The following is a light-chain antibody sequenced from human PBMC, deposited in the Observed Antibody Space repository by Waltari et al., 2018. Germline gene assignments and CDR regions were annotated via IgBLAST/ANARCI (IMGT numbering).Light chain of an antibody. CDR2: NVS. CDR3: SSYTSDYTYV. J-gene: IGLJ1*01. V-gene: IGLV2-14*03. CDR1: SLDAGGFYF. Sequence: QSALTQPASVSGSPGQSIPISCPGTSLDAGGFYFASWYLQHPAKAPKLIISNVSRRPSGVSYRFSGSKSGNRASLTISGLQAEDEATYYCSSYTSDYTYVFGTGTEVTVV.